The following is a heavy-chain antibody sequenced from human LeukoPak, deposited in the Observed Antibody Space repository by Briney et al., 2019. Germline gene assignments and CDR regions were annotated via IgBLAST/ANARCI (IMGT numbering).Heavy chain of an antibody. Sequence: SETLSLTCTVSGGSISSSSYYWGWIRQPPGKGLEWIGSIYYSGSTYYNPSLKSRVTISVDTSKNQFSLKLSSVTAADTAVYYCASPPGSGSSPTYAEYFQHWGQGTLVTASS. CDR2: IYYSGST. CDR1: GGSISSSSYY. V-gene: IGHV4-39*01. CDR3: ASPPGSGSSPTYAEYFQH. D-gene: IGHD3-10*01. J-gene: IGHJ1*01.